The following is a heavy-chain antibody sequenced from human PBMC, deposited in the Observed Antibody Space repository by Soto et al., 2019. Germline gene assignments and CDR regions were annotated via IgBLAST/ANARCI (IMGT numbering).Heavy chain of an antibody. D-gene: IGHD6-19*01. V-gene: IGHV3-23*01. Sequence: VQLLESGGGLVQPGESLRLSCAASGYTFTNYAMMWVRQAPGKGLEWVSSISGYSGTTYYADSVKGRFTLSRDTSRNTVYLEKNSLRAEDTAVYYWWRDLRAASGWYAPGYWGQGTLVTGSS. CDR1: GYTFTNYA. J-gene: IGHJ4*01. CDR3: WRDLRAASGWYAPGY. CDR2: ISGYSGTT.